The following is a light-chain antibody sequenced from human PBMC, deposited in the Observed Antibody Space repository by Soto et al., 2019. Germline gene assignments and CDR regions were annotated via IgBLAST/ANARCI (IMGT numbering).Light chain of an antibody. J-gene: IGLJ2*01. Sequence: QSALTQPASVSGSPGQSVTISCTGTSSSDVGNYNLFSWYQQHAGKAPKLIIYEGSQRPSGVSNRFSGSKSGNTASLTISGLQAEDEADYYCCSYAGGLVFGGGTKVTVL. CDR3: CSYAGGLV. V-gene: IGLV2-23*01. CDR1: SSSDVGNYNL. CDR2: EGS.